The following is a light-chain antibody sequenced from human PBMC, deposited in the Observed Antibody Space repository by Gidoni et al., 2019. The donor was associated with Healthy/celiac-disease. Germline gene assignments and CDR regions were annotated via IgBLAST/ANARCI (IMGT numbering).Light chain of an antibody. V-gene: IGKV1-27*01. CDR1: QGISNY. J-gene: IGKJ1*01. CDR2: AAS. CDR3: QKYNSAPRT. Sequence: DIQMTQSPSSLSASVGDRVTTTCRASQGISNYLAWYQQKPGKVPKLQIYAASTLQSGVPSRFSGSGSGTDFTLTISSLQPEDVATYYCQKYNSAPRTFGQGTKVEIK.